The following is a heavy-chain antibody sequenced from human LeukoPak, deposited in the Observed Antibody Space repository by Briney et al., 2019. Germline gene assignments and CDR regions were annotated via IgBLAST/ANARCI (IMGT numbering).Heavy chain of an antibody. CDR1: GGTFSSYA. V-gene: IGHV1-69*13. Sequence: ASVKVSCKASGGTFSSYAISWVRQAPGQGLEWMGGIIPIFGTANYAQKFQGRVTITADESTSTAYMELSSLRSEDTAVYYCASLWSSTVITPRDGMDVWGQGTTVTVSS. D-gene: IGHD4-23*01. J-gene: IGHJ6*02. CDR2: IIPIFGTA. CDR3: ASLWSSTVITPRDGMDV.